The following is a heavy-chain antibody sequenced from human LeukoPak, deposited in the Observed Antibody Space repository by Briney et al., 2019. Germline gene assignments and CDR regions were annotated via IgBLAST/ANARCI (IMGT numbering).Heavy chain of an antibody. D-gene: IGHD3-10*01. V-gene: IGHV1-8*01. CDR2: MNPNSGNT. CDR1: GYTSTSYD. J-gene: IGHJ4*02. Sequence: GASVKVSCKASGYTSTSYDINWVRQATGQGLEWMGWMNPNSGNTGYAQKFQGRVTMTRNTSISTAYMEPSSLRSEDTAVYYCARGGSGSYYVLYWGQGTLVTVSS. CDR3: ARGGSGSYYVLY.